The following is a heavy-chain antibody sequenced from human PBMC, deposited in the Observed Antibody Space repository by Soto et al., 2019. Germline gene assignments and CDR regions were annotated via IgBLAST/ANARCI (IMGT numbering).Heavy chain of an antibody. CDR2: ISYDGSNK. CDR3: AKDGVAARYYYYGMDV. Sequence: QVQLVESGGGVVQPGRSLRLSCAASGFTFSSYGMHWVRQAPGKGLEWVAVISYDGSNKYYADSVKGRFTISRDNSKNKLYLQMNSLIAEDTAVYYCAKDGVAARYYYYGMDVWGQGTTVTVSS. CDR1: GFTFSSYG. J-gene: IGHJ6*02. D-gene: IGHD6-25*01. V-gene: IGHV3-30*18.